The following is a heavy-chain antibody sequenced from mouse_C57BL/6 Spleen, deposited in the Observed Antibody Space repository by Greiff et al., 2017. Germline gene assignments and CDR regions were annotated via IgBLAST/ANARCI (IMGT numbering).Heavy chain of an antibody. Sequence: EVHLVESGGGLVKPGGSLKLSCAASGFTFSDYGMHWVRQAPEKGLEWVAYISSGSSTISYADTVKGRFTISRDNAKNTLFLQMTSLRSEDTAMYYCASSYFYAMDYWGQGTSVTVSS. CDR1: GFTFSDYG. CDR2: ISSGSSTI. CDR3: ASSYFYAMDY. V-gene: IGHV5-17*01. J-gene: IGHJ4*01.